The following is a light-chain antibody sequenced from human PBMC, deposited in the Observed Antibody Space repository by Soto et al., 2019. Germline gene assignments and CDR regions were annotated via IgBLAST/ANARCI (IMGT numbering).Light chain of an antibody. J-gene: IGKJ4*01. Sequence: DIQMTQSPSSLSASIGDRVTITCRASQVITNDLGWYQQKPGKAPNLLIYDASTLHSGVPSRFSGGGSGTDFTLTISSLQPEDFATYYCQQVNVYPSTFGGGTKV. V-gene: IGKV1-17*01. CDR2: DAS. CDR1: QVITND. CDR3: QQVNVYPST.